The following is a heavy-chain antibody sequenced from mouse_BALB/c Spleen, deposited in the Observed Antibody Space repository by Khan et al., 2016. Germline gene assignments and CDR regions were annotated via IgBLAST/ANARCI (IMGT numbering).Heavy chain of an antibody. J-gene: IGHJ3*01. V-gene: IGHV4-1*02. CDR1: GFDFSRYW. CDR2: INPDSSTI. CDR3: ARLDYHGLGAY. D-gene: IGHD1-2*01. Sequence: EVKLLESGGGLVQPGGSLKLSCAASGFDFSRYWMSWVRQAPGKGLEWIGEINPDSSTINYTPSLKDKFIISRDNATNTLYLQMSKVKAEDTALYYCARLDYHGLGAYWGQGTLVTVSA.